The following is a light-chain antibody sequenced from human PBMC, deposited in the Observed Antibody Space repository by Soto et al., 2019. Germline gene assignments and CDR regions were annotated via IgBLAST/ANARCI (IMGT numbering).Light chain of an antibody. V-gene: IGLV2-8*01. CDR3: TSYAGNNYVV. J-gene: IGLJ2*01. CDR2: EVN. Sequence: QSALTQPPSASGSPGQSVTISCTGTSSDVGGYDFVTWYQQYPGKAPKLIIYEVNKRPSGAPDRFSGSKSGNTASLTVSGLQADDEADYFCTSYAGNNYVVFGGGTKLTVL. CDR1: SSDVGGYDF.